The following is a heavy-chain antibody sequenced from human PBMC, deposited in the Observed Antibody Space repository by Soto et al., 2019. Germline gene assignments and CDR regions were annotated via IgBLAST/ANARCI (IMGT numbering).Heavy chain of an antibody. J-gene: IGHJ4*02. CDR1: GGSFSGYY. Sequence: PSETLSLTCAVYGGSFSGYYWSWIRQPPGKGLEWIGEINHSGSTNYNPSLKSRVTISVDTSKNQFSLKLSSVTAADTAVYYCARDPRDYYDSSGYPRWGQGTLVTVSS. CDR3: ARDPRDYYDSSGYPR. D-gene: IGHD3-22*01. V-gene: IGHV4-34*01. CDR2: INHSGST.